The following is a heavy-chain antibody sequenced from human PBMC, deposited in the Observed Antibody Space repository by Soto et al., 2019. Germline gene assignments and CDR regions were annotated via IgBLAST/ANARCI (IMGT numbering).Heavy chain of an antibody. CDR1: GFTFSSYA. V-gene: IGHV3-30-3*01. CDR2: ISYDGSNK. CDR3: ARDKNDDYGPYSFDY. D-gene: IGHD4-17*01. J-gene: IGHJ4*02. Sequence: GGSLRLSCAASGFTFSSYAMHWVRQAPGKGLEWVAVISYDGSNKYYADSVKGRFTISRDNSKNTLYLQMNSLRAEDTAVYYCARDKNDDYGPYSFDYWGQGTLVTVSS.